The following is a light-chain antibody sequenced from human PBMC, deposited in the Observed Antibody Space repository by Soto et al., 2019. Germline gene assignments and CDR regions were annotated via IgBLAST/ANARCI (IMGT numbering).Light chain of an antibody. J-gene: IGKJ4*01. CDR2: GAS. CDR1: QSVSNNY. CDR3: QQSGSSPLT. Sequence: EIVLTQSPGTLSLSPGERATLSCRASQSVSNNYLAWYQQKPGQAPRLLIYGASNRATSIPDRFGGSGSATYFPLTISRLEAEYFAVYFCQQSGSSPLTFGGGTKVEIK. V-gene: IGKV3-20*01.